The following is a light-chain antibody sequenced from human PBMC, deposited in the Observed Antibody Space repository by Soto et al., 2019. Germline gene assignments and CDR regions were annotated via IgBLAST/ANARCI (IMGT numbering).Light chain of an antibody. J-gene: IGLJ1*01. Sequence: SYELTQPPSVSVAPGQTARITCGGNNIGSKSVHWYQQKPGQAPVLVVYDDSDRPSGIPERFSGSNSGNTATLTISRVEVGDEADYYCQVWDSSSDPYVFGTGTKLTVL. CDR1: NIGSKS. V-gene: IGLV3-21*02. CDR2: DDS. CDR3: QVWDSSSDPYV.